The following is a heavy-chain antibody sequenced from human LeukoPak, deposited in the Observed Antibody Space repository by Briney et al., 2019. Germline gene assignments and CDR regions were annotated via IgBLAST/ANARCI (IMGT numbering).Heavy chain of an antibody. CDR2: IYYSGST. Sequence: SETLSFNCTVSGGSISSYYWSWIRQPPGKGLEWIGYIYYSGSTNYNPSLKSRVTISVDTPKNQFSLKLSSVTAADTAVYYCARGLRILGASCWFDPWGQGTLVTVSS. V-gene: IGHV4-59*01. CDR1: GGSISSYY. J-gene: IGHJ5*02. CDR3: ARGLRILGASCWFDP. D-gene: IGHD2/OR15-2a*01.